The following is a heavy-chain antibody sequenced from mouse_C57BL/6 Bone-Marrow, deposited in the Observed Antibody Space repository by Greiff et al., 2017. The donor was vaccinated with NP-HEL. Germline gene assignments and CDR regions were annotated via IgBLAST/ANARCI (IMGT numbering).Heavy chain of an antibody. CDR1: GYTFPSYT. CDR2: INPRSGYT. J-gene: IGHJ2*01. CDR3: ARGGLRRGFDY. Sequence: QVQLQQSGAELARPGASVKMSCKASGYTFPSYTMHWVKQRPGQGLEWIGYINPRSGYTKYNQKFKDKATLTADKSSSTAYMQLSSLTSEDSAVYYCARGGLRRGFDYWGQGTTLTVSS. V-gene: IGHV1-4*01. D-gene: IGHD2-12*01.